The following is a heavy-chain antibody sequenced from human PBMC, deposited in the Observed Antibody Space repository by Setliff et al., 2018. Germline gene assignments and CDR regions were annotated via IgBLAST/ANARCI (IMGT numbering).Heavy chain of an antibody. D-gene: IGHD3-10*01. CDR1: GFTFSNFW. CDR3: AKDLSRVLLWFGVGS. J-gene: IGHJ5*02. V-gene: IGHV3-7*03. Sequence: PGESLKISCVTSGFTFSNFWMSWVRQAPGKGLEWVATIKRDGSEILSVDSVKGRFTISRDNAKNTLYLQMNSLRAEDTAVYYCAKDLSRVLLWFGVGSWGQGTLVTVSS. CDR2: IKRDGSEI.